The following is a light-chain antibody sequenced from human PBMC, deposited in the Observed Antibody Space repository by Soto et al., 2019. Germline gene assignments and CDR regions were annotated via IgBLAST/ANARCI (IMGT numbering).Light chain of an antibody. CDR2: TTS. CDR3: QQVRSYPIT. J-gene: IGKJ5*01. V-gene: IGKV1-9*01. Sequence: DIQLTQSPSFLSASVGDRVTITCRASQGLAGYLAWYQQKPGKAPNLLIYTTSTLQSGVPSRFSGSGSGTEFTLTISSLQPEDFATYYCQQVRSYPITFGQGTRLEI. CDR1: QGLAGY.